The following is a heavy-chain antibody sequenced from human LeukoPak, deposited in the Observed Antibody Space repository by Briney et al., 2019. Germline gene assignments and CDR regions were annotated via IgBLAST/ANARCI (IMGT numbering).Heavy chain of an antibody. Sequence: GESLQISCKGSGYSFTSYWIGWVRQMPGKGLEWMGIIYPGDSDTRYSPSFQGQVTISADKSISTAYLQWSSLKASDTAMYYCARQTMSPFGEFPDWGQGTLVTVSS. CDR3: ARQTMSPFGEFPD. V-gene: IGHV5-51*01. CDR2: IYPGDSDT. D-gene: IGHD3-10*01. J-gene: IGHJ4*02. CDR1: GYSFTSYW.